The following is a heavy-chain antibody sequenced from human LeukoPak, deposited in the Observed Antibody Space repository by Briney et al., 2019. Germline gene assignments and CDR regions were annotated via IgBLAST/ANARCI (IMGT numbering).Heavy chain of an antibody. Sequence: PGGSLRPSCAASGFTFDDYAMHWVRQAPGKGLEWVSGISWNSGSIGYADSVKGRFAISRDDSKNTLYLQMNSLRAEDTAVYYCARDPGGQVAARPALFLSGCFDSWGQGTLVTVSS. D-gene: IGHD6-6*01. CDR2: ISWNSGSI. J-gene: IGHJ4*02. CDR3: ARDPGGQVAARPALFLSGCFDS. CDR1: GFTFDDYA. V-gene: IGHV3-9*01.